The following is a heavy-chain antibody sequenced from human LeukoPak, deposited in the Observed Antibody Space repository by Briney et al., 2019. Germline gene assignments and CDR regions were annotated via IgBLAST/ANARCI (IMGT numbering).Heavy chain of an antibody. V-gene: IGHV3-23*01. D-gene: IGHD5-18*01. Sequence: GGSLRLSCAASGFTFSSYAMSWVRQAPGKGLEWVSAISGSGGSTYYVDSVKGRFTISRDNSKNTLYLQMNSLRAEDTAVYYCAKDYWDTAMVDDAFDIWGQGTMVTVSS. CDR1: GFTFSSYA. J-gene: IGHJ3*02. CDR3: AKDYWDTAMVDDAFDI. CDR2: ISGSGGST.